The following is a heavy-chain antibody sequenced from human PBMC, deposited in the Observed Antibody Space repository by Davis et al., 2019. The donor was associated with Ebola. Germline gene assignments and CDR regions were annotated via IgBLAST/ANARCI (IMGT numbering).Heavy chain of an antibody. J-gene: IGHJ5*02. V-gene: IGHV1-69*04. Sequence: SVTVSRQASVGTFSSHAICWVRQAPGKGLEWLGRIIPILGIANYAQKFHVRVPITAAKSTSTAYMELSSRRSEDPAVYYCARGSGGGSPTVVTPWLVSSVSNWFDPWGQGTLVTVSS. CDR2: IIPILGIA. CDR3: ARGSGGGSPTVVTPWLVSSVSNWFDP. CDR1: VGTFSSHA. D-gene: IGHD4-23*01.